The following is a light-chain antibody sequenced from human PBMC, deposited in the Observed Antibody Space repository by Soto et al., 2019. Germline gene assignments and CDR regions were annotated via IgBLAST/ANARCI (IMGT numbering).Light chain of an antibody. CDR2: KAS. V-gene: IGKV1-5*03. CDR3: QQYNSYSGT. J-gene: IGKJ1*01. CDR1: QSISSW. Sequence: ITTTQSPASLSASVGDRVTITCRASQSISSWLAWYQQKPGKAPKLLIYKASSLESGVPSRFSGSGSGTEFTLTISSLQPDDFATYYCQQYNSYSGTFGQGTKVDIK.